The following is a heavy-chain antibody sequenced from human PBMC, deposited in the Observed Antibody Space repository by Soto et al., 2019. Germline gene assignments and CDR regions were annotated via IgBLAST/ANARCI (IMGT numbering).Heavy chain of an antibody. CDR1: GFTFSSYA. CDR3: ARDSPDDYGDYLPDY. D-gene: IGHD4-17*01. Sequence: QVQLVESGGGVVQPGRSLRLSCAASGFTFSSYAMHWVRQAPGKGLEWVAVISYDGSNKYYADSVKGRFTISRDNSKNTLYLQMNSLRAEDTAVYYCARDSPDDYGDYLPDYWGQGTLVTVSS. J-gene: IGHJ4*02. CDR2: ISYDGSNK. V-gene: IGHV3-30-3*01.